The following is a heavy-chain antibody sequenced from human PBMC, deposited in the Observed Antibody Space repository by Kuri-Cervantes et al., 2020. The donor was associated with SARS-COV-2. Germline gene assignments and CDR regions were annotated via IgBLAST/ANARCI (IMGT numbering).Heavy chain of an antibody. CDR2: ISYDGSNK. V-gene: IGHV3-30-3*01. J-gene: IGHJ3*02. CDR3: ARGWDAFDI. D-gene: IGHD5-24*01. Sequence: RGSLRLSCAASGFTFSSYAMHWVRQAPGKGLEWVAVISYDGSNKYYADSVKGRFTISRDNSKNTLYLQMNSLRAEDTAVYYCARGWDAFDIWGQGTMVTVS. CDR1: GFTFSSYA.